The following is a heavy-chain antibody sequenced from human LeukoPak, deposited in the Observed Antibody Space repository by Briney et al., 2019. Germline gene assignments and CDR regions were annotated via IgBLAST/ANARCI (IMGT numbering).Heavy chain of an antibody. CDR3: ARDLYRDSLPVSWFDP. V-gene: IGHV1-18*01. CDR1: GYTFTSYG. CDR2: ISDYNGNT. J-gene: IGHJ5*02. D-gene: IGHD4-11*01. Sequence: ASVKVSCKASGYTFTSYGISLVRHAPGQGLEWMGWISDYNGNTNYAKKLQGRVTMTTDTSTSTAYMELRSLRSDDTAVYYCARDLYRDSLPVSWFDPWGQGTLVTVSS.